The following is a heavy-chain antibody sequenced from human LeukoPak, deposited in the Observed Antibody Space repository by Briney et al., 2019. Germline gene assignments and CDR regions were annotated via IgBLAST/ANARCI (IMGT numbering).Heavy chain of an antibody. D-gene: IGHD2-2*01. CDR3: ARSGYCSSTSCSAL. Sequence: GGSLRLSCAASGFTFSSYEMNWVRQAPGKGLEWVSYISSSGSTIYYADSVKGRFTISRDNAKNSLYLQMNSLRAEDTAVYYCARSGYCSSTSCSALWGQRTLVTVSS. V-gene: IGHV3-48*03. CDR1: GFTFSSYE. CDR2: ISSSGSTI. J-gene: IGHJ4*02.